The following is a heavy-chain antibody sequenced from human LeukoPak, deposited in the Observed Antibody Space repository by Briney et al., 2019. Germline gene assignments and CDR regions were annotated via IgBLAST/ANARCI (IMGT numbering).Heavy chain of an antibody. CDR2: INTKTGNP. J-gene: IGHJ4*02. CDR1: GYTFNTYG. V-gene: IGHV7-4-1*02. D-gene: IGHD6-6*01. Sequence: ASVKVSCKASGYTFNTYGMNWVRQAPGQGREWMGWINTKTGNPTYAQSFPGRFVFSLDTSVSTAYLQISSLKAEDTAVYYCARKSDMAAHAIDYWGQGALVTVSS. CDR3: ARKSDMAAHAIDY.